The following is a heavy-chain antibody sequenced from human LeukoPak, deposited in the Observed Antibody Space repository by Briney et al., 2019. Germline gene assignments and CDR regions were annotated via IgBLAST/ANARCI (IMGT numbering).Heavy chain of an antibody. D-gene: IGHD1-20*01. V-gene: IGHV3-74*01. CDR3: VRDNWNHHYYYYYMDV. J-gene: IGHJ6*03. Sequence: PGGSLRLSCAASGFTLSSHWMHWVRHAPGKGLVWVSRINSDGSITNYADSVKGRSTISRDNAQNTLYLQMSSLRAEDTAVYYCVRDNWNHHYYYYYMDVWGKGTTVTVSS. CDR1: GFTLSSHW. CDR2: INSDGSIT.